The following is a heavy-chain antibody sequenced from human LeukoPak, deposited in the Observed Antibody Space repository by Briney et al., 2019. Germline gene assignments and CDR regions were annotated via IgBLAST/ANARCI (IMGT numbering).Heavy chain of an antibody. CDR1: GFTVSSNY. J-gene: IGHJ4*02. D-gene: IGHD2-15*01. CDR2: IYSGGST. V-gene: IGHV3-66*01. Sequence: GGSLRLSCAASGFTVSSNYMSWVRQAPGKGLEWVSVIYSGGSTYYADSVKGRFPISRDNSKNTLYLQMNSLRAEDTAVYYCARDSRRILPSDWGQGTLVTVSS. CDR3: ARDSRRILPSD.